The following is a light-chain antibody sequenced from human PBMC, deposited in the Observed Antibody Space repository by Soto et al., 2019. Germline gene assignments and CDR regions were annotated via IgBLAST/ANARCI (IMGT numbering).Light chain of an antibody. CDR1: QSVSNNY. V-gene: IGKV3-20*01. Sequence: EIVLTQSPGTLSLSPGERATLSCRASQSVSNNYLAWYHQKPGRAPRLVIYGAASRATGIPDRFSGSGSGADFTLTTSRLEPDDFAVDYWQQYGTSPWTFGQGTRVEIK. CDR3: QQYGTSPWT. CDR2: GAA. J-gene: IGKJ1*01.